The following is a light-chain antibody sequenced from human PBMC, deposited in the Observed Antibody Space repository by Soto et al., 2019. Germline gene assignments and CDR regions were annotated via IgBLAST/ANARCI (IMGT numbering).Light chain of an antibody. J-gene: IGKJ2*01. CDR3: QQYSNWPAYS. Sequence: EVVMTQSPATLSLSPGEKVTLSCRASQSVGTSLAWYQQKPGQPPRILIFGASTRITGVPDRFSGSGSGTEFTLTISSLHSEYFAFYFCQQYSNWPAYSFGPGTKLEMK. CDR2: GAS. V-gene: IGKV3-15*01. CDR1: QSVGTS.